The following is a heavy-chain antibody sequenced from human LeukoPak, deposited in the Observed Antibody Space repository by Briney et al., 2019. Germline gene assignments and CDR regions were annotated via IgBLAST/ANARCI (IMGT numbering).Heavy chain of an antibody. CDR3: TRESRLWPDAFDI. Sequence: GGSLRLSCTASGFTFSDYAMSWVRQAPGKGLEWVGFIRSKAYGGTTEYAASVKSRFTISRDDSKSIAYLQMNSLKTEDTAVYYCTRESRLWPDAFDIWGQGTMVTVSS. J-gene: IGHJ3*02. CDR1: GFTFSDYA. D-gene: IGHD2-21*01. V-gene: IGHV3-49*04. CDR2: IRSKAYGGTT.